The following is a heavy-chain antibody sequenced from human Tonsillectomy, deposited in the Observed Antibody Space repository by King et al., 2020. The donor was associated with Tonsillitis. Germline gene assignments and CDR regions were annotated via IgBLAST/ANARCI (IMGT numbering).Heavy chain of an antibody. D-gene: IGHD3-22*01. Sequence: HVQLVESGGGVVQPGGSLRLSCAASGFTFSSYGMHWVRQAPGKGLEWVAFIRYDGSNKYYADSVKGRFTISRDNSKNTLYLQMNSLRAEDTAMYYRVKSYYYDPSLPFDFWGLGTLVTVSS. V-gene: IGHV3-30*02. CDR3: VKSYYYDPSLPFDF. J-gene: IGHJ4*02. CDR2: IRYDGSNK. CDR1: GFTFSSYG.